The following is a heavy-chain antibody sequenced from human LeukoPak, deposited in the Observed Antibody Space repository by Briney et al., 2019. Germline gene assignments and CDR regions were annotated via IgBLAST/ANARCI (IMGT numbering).Heavy chain of an antibody. CDR3: AKGLFRGTMVRGPIDY. CDR2: INPNSGGT. Sequence: GASVKVSCKASGYTFTGYYMHWVRQAPGQGLEWMGWINPNSGGTNYAQKFQGRVTMTRDTSISTAYMELSRLRSDDTALYYCAKGLFRGTMVRGPIDYWGQGTLVTVSS. J-gene: IGHJ4*02. D-gene: IGHD3-10*01. CDR1: GYTFTGYY. V-gene: IGHV1-2*02.